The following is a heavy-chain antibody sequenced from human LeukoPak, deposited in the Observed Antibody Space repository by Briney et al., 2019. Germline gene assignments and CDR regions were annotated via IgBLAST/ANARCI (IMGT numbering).Heavy chain of an antibody. Sequence: ASVKVSCKASGYTFTSYGISWVRQAPGQGLEWMGWISAYNGNTNYAQKLQGRVTMTTDTSASTAYMELSSLRSEDTAVYYCARVGYSNSYDYWGQGTLVTVPS. J-gene: IGHJ4*02. V-gene: IGHV1-18*01. D-gene: IGHD5-18*01. CDR1: GYTFTSYG. CDR3: ARVGYSNSYDY. CDR2: ISAYNGNT.